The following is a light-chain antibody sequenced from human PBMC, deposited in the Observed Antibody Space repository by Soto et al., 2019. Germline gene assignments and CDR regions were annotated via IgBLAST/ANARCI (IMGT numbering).Light chain of an antibody. Sequence: EIVLMQSPDTLSLSPGERATLSCRASPNVGTFRLAWYLQRPGQAPSLLIHATSHRAPGVPDRFSGSGSGTEFSLTISSLEPEDFAVYYCQQYETSPFTCGPGTKVDI. V-gene: IGKV3-20*01. J-gene: IGKJ3*01. CDR2: ATS. CDR1: PNVGTFR. CDR3: QQYETSPFT.